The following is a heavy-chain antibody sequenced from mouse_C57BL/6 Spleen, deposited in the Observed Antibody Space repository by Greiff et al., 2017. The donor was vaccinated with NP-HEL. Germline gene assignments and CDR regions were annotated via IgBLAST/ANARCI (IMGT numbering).Heavy chain of an antibody. V-gene: IGHV1-15*01. J-gene: IGHJ4*01. CDR2: IDPETGGT. Sequence: QVQLKESGAELVRPGASVTLSCKASGYTFTDYEMHWVKQTPVHGLEWIGAIDPETGGTAYNQKFKGKAILTADKSSSTAYMELRSLTSEDSAVYYCTRSTTVVATDYAMDYWGQGTSVTVSS. D-gene: IGHD1-1*01. CDR3: TRSTTVVATDYAMDY. CDR1: GYTFTDYE.